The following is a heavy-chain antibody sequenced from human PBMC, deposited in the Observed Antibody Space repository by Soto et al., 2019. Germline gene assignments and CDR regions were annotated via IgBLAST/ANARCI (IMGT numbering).Heavy chain of an antibody. V-gene: IGHV4-34*01. CDR1: GGSFSGYY. CDR3: ASRGWGYCSSTSCYTAIGNYYGMDV. Sequence: QVQLQQWGAGLLKPSETLSLTCAVYGGSFSGYYWSWIRQPPGKGLEWIGEINHSGSTNYNPSLKRRVPISVDTSKNQFSLKLGSVTAADTAVYYCASRGWGYCSSTSCYTAIGNYYGMDVWGQGTTVTVSS. J-gene: IGHJ6*02. CDR2: INHSGST. D-gene: IGHD2-2*02.